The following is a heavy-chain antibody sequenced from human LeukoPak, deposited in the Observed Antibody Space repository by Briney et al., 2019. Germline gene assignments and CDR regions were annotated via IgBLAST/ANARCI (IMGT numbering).Heavy chain of an antibody. CDR2: IIPIFGTA. CDR3: ARGGYYDSSGYYSWDIFQH. Sequence: SVKVSCKASGGTFSSYAISWLRQAPGQGLEWMGGIIPIFGTANYAQKFQGRVTITTDESTSTAYMELSSLRSEDTAVYYCARGGYYDSSGYYSWDIFQHWGQGTLVTVSS. CDR1: GGTFSSYA. J-gene: IGHJ1*01. V-gene: IGHV1-69*05. D-gene: IGHD3-22*01.